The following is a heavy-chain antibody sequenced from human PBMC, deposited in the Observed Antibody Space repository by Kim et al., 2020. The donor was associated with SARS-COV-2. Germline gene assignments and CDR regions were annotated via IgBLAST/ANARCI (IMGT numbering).Heavy chain of an antibody. D-gene: IGHD1-1*01. CDR3: AKGNEVFKTYYYYGMDV. V-gene: IGHV3-23*01. J-gene: IGHJ6*02. Sequence: KGRFTISRDNSKNTLYLQMNSLRAEDTAVYYCAKGNEVFKTYYYYGMDVWGQGTTVTVSS.